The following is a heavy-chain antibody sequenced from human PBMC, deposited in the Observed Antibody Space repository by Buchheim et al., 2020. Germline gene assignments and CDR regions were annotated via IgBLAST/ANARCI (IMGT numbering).Heavy chain of an antibody. CDR1: GFTFSSYA. V-gene: IGHV3-23*01. D-gene: IGHD3/OR15-3a*01. CDR3: AKDGSTWDDVWTGYYIHDY. J-gene: IGHJ4*02. Sequence: EVQVLESGGGLVQPGGSLRLACAASGFTFSSYAMSWVRQAPGKGLEWVAVISGNAVSTYYAESVKGRFTISRDNSKNTLYLQMNSLRAEDTAVYYCAKDGSTWDDVWTGYYIHDYWGQGTL. CDR2: ISGNAVST.